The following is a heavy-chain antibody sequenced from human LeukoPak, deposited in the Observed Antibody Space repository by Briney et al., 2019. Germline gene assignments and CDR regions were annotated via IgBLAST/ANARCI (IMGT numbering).Heavy chain of an antibody. Sequence: SETLSLTCTVSGGSISSYNWVWIRQPPGKGLEWTGQIHHRGNTNYNPSLKSRVTVSVDTSKNQFSLNLSSVTAADTAVYYCARESWGNLDLWGQGTLVTVSS. D-gene: IGHD3-16*01. CDR2: IHHRGNT. CDR1: GGSISSYN. V-gene: IGHV4-59*08. CDR3: ARESWGNLDL. J-gene: IGHJ5*02.